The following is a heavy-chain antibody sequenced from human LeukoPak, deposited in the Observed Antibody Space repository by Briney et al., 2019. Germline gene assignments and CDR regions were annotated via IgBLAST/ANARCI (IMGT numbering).Heavy chain of an antibody. CDR1: GGSISNYY. Sequence: PSETLSLTCTVSGGSISNYYWGWIRQPPGKGLEWIGEINHSGSTNYNPSLKSRVTISVDTSKNQFSLKLSSVTAADTAVYYCARFLARRMRQLVPPMDFYYYYGMDVWGQGTTVTVSS. CDR2: INHSGST. V-gene: IGHV4-34*01. J-gene: IGHJ6*02. D-gene: IGHD6-13*01. CDR3: ARFLARRMRQLVPPMDFYYYYGMDV.